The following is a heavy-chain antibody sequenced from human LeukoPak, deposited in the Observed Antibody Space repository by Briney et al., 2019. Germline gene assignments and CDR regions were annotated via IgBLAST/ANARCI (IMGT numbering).Heavy chain of an antibody. CDR3: ARGDYVWGSYRYSLFDY. CDR1: GFTFSSYS. Sequence: PGGSLRLSCAASGFTFSSYSMNCVRQAPGKGLEWVSYISSSSSTIYYADSVKGRFTISRDNAKNSLYLQMNSLRDEDTAVYYCARGDYVWGSYRYSLFDYWGQGTLVTVSS. J-gene: IGHJ4*02. D-gene: IGHD3-16*02. V-gene: IGHV3-48*02. CDR2: ISSSSSTI.